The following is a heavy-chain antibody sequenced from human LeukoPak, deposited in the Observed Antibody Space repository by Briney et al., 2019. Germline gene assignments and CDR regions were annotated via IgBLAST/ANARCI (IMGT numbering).Heavy chain of an antibody. CDR2: IYYSGST. D-gene: IGHD2-15*01. Sequence: PSETLSLTCTVSGGSISSYYWSRIRQPPGKGLEWIGYIYYSGSTNYNPSLKSRVTISVDTSKNQFSLKLSSVTAADTAVYYCARDLGRVGAASGYDYWGQGTLVTVSS. CDR1: GGSISSYY. CDR3: ARDLGRVGAASGYDY. V-gene: IGHV4-59*01. J-gene: IGHJ4*02.